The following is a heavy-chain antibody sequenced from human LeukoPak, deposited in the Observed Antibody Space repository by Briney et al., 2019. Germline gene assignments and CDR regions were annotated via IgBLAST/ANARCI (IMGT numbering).Heavy chain of an antibody. V-gene: IGHV1-2*02. CDR1: GYTFTGYY. J-gene: IGHJ4*02. CDR3: ARDSTLRYYDSSGYYY. D-gene: IGHD3-22*01. Sequence: ASVKVSCKASGYTFTGYYMHWVRQAPGQGLEWMGWINPNSGGTNYAQKFQGRVTMTRDTSISTAYLELSRLRSDDTAVYYCARDSTLRYYDSSGYYYWGQGTLVTVSS. CDR2: INPNSGGT.